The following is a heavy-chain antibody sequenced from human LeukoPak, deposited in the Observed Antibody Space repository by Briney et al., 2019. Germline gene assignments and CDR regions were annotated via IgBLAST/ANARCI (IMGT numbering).Heavy chain of an antibody. CDR1: GFTFSSYG. V-gene: IGHV3-33*06. CDR3: AKDHSSGWYSRTVDY. Sequence: GRSLRLSCAASGFTFSSYGMHWVRQARGKGLEWVAVIWYDGSNKYYADSVKGRFTISRDNSKNTLYLQMNSLRAEDTAVYYCAKDHSSGWYSRTVDYWGQGTLVTVSS. CDR2: IWYDGSNK. J-gene: IGHJ4*02. D-gene: IGHD6-19*01.